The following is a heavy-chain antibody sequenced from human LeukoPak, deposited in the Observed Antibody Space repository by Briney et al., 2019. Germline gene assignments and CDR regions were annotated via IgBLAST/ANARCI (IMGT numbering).Heavy chain of an antibody. CDR2: ITSSSSYI. D-gene: IGHD2-2*01. V-gene: IGHV3-21*01. CDR1: GFTFSSYS. J-gene: IGHJ4*02. CDR3: ARVGKDCGTTTCYHFDY. Sequence: GGSLRLSCAASGFTFSSYSMNWVRQAPGKGLEWVSSITSSSSYIYYADSLKGRFTISRDNARNSLYLEMNSLRAEDTAVYYCARVGKDCGTTTCYHFDYWGQGTLVTVSS.